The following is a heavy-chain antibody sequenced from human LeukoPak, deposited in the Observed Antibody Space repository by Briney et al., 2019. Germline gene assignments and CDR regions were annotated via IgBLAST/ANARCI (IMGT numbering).Heavy chain of an antibody. CDR1: GFTFSSYS. D-gene: IGHD1-26*01. V-gene: IGHV3-21*01. J-gene: IGHJ3*02. CDR3: ARDEWGDAFDI. CDR2: ISSSSSYI. Sequence: GGSLRLSCAASGFTFSSYSVNWVRQAPGKGLEWVSSISSSSSYIHSADSVRGRFTISRDNAKNSLFLQMNSLRAKDTAVYYCARDEWGDAFDIWGQGTMVTVFS.